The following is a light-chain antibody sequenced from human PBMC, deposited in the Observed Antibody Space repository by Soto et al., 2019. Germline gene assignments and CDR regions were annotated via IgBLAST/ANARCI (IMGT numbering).Light chain of an antibody. CDR2: AAS. CDR3: QQYGGTPYI. J-gene: IGKJ2*01. CDR1: QSVKSNN. Sequence: EIVLTQSPGTLSLSPGEGATLSCRASQSVKSNNLAWYQQKPGQTPRLLIYAASTRATGIPDRFSGSGSGTDFTLTISRLEPEDFAVYYCQQYGGTPYIFGQGTKLEIK. V-gene: IGKV3-20*01.